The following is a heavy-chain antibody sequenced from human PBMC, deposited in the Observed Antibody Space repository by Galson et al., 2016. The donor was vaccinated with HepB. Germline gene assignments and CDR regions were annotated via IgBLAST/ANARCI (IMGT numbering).Heavy chain of an antibody. Sequence: ETLSLTCTVSGGSTSGYYWSWVRQSVGKGLEWIGRVHPSGNTNYNPSLKSRATMSLDTSRNLFSLNLNSVTAADTAVYYCARALPGWFDPWGQGTLVTVSS. CDR2: VHPSGNT. D-gene: IGHD1-14*01. CDR1: GGSTSGYY. CDR3: ARALPGWFDP. V-gene: IGHV4-4*07. J-gene: IGHJ5*02.